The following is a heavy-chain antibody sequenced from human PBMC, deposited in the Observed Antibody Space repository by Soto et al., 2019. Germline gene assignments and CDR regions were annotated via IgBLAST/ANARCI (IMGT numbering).Heavy chain of an antibody. CDR2: IIPMSGSA. CDR3: SGASGYKGNYYYYCMEG. Sequence: ASVKVSCKASGGSFSSFAFSWVRQAPGQGLEWMGGIIPMSGSANYAQEFLGRVTFTADDSTRTAYMELRSLRSGDTAVDYWSGASGYKGNYYYYCMEGLGRETT. CDR1: GGSFSSFA. V-gene: IGHV1-69*13. J-gene: IGHJ6*04. D-gene: IGHD5-12*01.